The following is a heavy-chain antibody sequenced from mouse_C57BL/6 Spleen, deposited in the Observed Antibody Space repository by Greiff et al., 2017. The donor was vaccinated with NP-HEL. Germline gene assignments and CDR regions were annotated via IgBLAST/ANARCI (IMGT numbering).Heavy chain of an antibody. V-gene: IGHV1-80*01. J-gene: IGHJ3*01. D-gene: IGHD1-1*02. CDR3: ARFYYGRAFAY. CDR1: GYAFSSYW. CDR2: IYPGDGDT. Sequence: QVQLQQSGAELVKPGASVKISCKASGYAFSSYWLNWVKQRPGKGLEWIGQIYPGDGDTNYNGKFKGKATLTADKSSSTAYMQLSSLTSEDSAVYFCARFYYGRAFAYWGQGTLVTVSA.